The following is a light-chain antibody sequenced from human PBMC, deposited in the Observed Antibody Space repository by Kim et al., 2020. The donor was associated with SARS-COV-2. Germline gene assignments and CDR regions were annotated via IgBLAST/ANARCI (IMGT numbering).Light chain of an antibody. J-gene: IGLJ2*01. CDR3: QSYDSSNHDVV. CDR1: RGRNGRHY. V-gene: IGLV6-57*03. CDR2: EDY. Sequence: GTSPCPRHRGRNGRHYLQWDQQGPGSAPNTVNYEDYQRPSGVPGRFYGSLDSSSHSASPPISGLKKEDEAGYYCQSYDSSNHDVVFGGGTKVTVL.